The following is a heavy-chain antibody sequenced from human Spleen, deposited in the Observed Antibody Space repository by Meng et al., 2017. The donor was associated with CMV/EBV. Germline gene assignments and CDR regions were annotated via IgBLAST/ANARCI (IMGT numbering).Heavy chain of an antibody. CDR2: IHYSGST. V-gene: IGHV4-59*01. Sequence: SETLSLTCTVSGGSISSYYWSWIRQPPGKGLEWIGYIHYSGSTNYNPSLKSQVTISVDTSKNQFSLKLNSVTAADTAVYYCASRYYGMDVWGQGTTVTVSS. J-gene: IGHJ6*02. CDR3: ASRYYGMDV. CDR1: GGSISSYY.